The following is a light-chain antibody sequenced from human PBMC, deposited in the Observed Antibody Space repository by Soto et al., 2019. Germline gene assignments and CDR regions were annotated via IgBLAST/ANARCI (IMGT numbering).Light chain of an antibody. Sequence: QSALTQPASVSGSPGQSITISCTGTSSDVGAYNSVSWYQQHPDKAPKLMIYEVSYRPSGVSDRFSGSKSGNTASLTISGLHTEDEADYYCSSSTSSSTYLFGTGTKLTVL. CDR1: SSDVGAYNS. J-gene: IGLJ1*01. CDR3: SSSTSSSTYL. V-gene: IGLV2-14*03. CDR2: EVS.